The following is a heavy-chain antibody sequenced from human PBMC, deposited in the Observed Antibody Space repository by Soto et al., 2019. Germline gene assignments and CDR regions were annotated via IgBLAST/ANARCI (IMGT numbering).Heavy chain of an antibody. V-gene: IGHV4-59*13. J-gene: IGHJ4*02. CDR2: IYYTGSA. Sequence: SETLSLTCTVSGGSISSFYWSWIRQPPGKGLEWIGYIYYTGSANYNPSLKSRVTISVDTSKNQFSLELSSVTAADTAVYYCERGSDFYSSDSKKCFDYWGQGKLVTVS. CDR3: ERGSDFYSSDSKKCFDY. D-gene: IGHD3-22*01. CDR1: GGSISSFY.